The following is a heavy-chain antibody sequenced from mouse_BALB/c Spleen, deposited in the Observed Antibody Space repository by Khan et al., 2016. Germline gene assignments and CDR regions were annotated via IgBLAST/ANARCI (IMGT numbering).Heavy chain of an antibody. CDR2: INTYSGES. V-gene: IGHV9-3-1*01. Sequence: QIQLVQSGPELKRPGKTVKISCKASGYTFINYGINWVKQAPGKGLKWMGWINTYSGESTYADDFKGRFAFSLETSANTAYLQINNLKNEDTATYYCARYRYYYGSSRYFDVWGAGTTVTVSS. CDR3: ARYRYYYGSSRYFDV. D-gene: IGHD1-1*01. J-gene: IGHJ1*01. CDR1: GYTFINYG.